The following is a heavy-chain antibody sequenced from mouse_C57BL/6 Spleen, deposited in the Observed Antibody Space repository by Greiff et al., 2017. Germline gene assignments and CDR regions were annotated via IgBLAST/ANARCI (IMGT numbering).Heavy chain of an antibody. CDR1: GFTFSDYG. V-gene: IGHV5-17*01. CDR2: ISSGSSTI. D-gene: IGHD1-1*01. Sequence: EVKVVESGGGLVKPGGSLKLSCAASGFTFSDYGMHWVRQAPEKGLEWVAYISSGSSTIYYADTVKGRFTISRDNAKNTLFLQMTSLRSEDTAMDYCARPYYYGSSSFAYWGQGTLVTVSA. J-gene: IGHJ3*01. CDR3: ARPYYYGSSSFAY.